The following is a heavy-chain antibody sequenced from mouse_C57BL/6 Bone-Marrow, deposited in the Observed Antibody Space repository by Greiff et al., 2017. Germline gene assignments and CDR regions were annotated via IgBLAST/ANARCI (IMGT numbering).Heavy chain of an antibody. Sequence: EVQVEESGGGLVQPGGSLSLSCAASGFTFTDYYMSWVRQPPGKALEWLGFIRTKANGYTTEYSVSVKGRFTISRDNSQSILYSQMNAVGAEDSATYCCARYYCAFDYWGQGTTLTVSS. CDR2: IRTKANGYTT. J-gene: IGHJ2*01. CDR1: GFTFTDYY. CDR3: ARYYCAFDY. V-gene: IGHV7-3*01.